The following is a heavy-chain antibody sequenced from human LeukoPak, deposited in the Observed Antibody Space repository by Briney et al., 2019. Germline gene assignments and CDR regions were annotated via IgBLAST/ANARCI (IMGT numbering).Heavy chain of an antibody. Sequence: PSETLSHTCTVSGGSVISGSYYWSWIRQPPGKGLEWIGYIYYSGSTNYNPSLKSRVTISVDTSKNQFSLKLSSVTAADTAVYYCAREGYSYGRAIDYWGQGTLVTVSS. D-gene: IGHD5-18*01. CDR2: IYYSGST. CDR1: GGSVISGSYY. V-gene: IGHV4-61*01. J-gene: IGHJ4*02. CDR3: AREGYSYGRAIDY.